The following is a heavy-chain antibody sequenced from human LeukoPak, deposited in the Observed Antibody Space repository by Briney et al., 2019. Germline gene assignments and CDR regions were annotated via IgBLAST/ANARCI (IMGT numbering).Heavy chain of an antibody. V-gene: IGHV3-30*02. CDR3: AKDHYYGSGSHLYYFDY. D-gene: IGHD3-10*01. CDR1: GFTFSSYG. CDR2: IRYDGSNE. Sequence: GGFLRLSCAASGFTFSSYGMHWVRQAPGKGLEWVTFIRYDGSNEYYADSVKGRFTISRDNSKNTLSLQMNSLRAEDTAVYYCAKDHYYGSGSHLYYFDYWGQGTLVTVSS. J-gene: IGHJ4*02.